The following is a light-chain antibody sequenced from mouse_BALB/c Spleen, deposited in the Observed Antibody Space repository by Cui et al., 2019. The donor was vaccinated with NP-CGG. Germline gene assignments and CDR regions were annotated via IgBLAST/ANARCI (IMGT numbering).Light chain of an antibody. J-gene: IGLJ1*01. CDR1: TGAVTTSNY. CDR3: ALWYSNHWV. V-gene: IGLV1*01. CDR2: GTN. Sequence: VVTQESALTTSPGETVTLTCRSSTGAVTTSNYANWVQEKPDHLFTGLIGGTNNRLPGVPARFSGSLIGDKAALTITGAQTEDEAIYFCALWYSNHWVFGGGTKLTVL.